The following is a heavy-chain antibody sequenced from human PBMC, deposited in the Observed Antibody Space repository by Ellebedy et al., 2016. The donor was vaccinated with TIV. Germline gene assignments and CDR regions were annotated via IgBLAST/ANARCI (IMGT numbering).Heavy chain of an antibody. D-gene: IGHD1-26*01. J-gene: IGHJ6*02. CDR2: VFPSDSDT. Sequence: GESLKISCKGSGYTFSRHWIGWVRQLPGEGLEWMVIVFPSDSDTRYSPSFQGQIIISADKSTSTAYLQWSGLKASETAMYYCARLGDGMDVWGQGTSVTVSS. V-gene: IGHV5-51*01. CDR1: GYTFSRHW. CDR3: ARLGDGMDV.